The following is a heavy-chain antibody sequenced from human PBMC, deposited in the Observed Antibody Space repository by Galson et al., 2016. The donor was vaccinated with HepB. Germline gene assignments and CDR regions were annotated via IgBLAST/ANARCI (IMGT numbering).Heavy chain of an antibody. V-gene: IGHV3-53*01. J-gene: IGHJ6*04. CDR3: ATDSGYASGWEIYYYYYYAMDV. Sequence: SLRLSCAASGFSVSDNSMTWVRQAPGKGLEWVSIIYSDGSTYYADSVKGRFTIPRDNSTSTLYLQMHSLKPEDTAVYYCATDSGYASGWEIYYYYYYAMDVWGIGTTVTVSS. CDR1: GFSVSDNS. D-gene: IGHD2-2*01. CDR2: IYSDGST.